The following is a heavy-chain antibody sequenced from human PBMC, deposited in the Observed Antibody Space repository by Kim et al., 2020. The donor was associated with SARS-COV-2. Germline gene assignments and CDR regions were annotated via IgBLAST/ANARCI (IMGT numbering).Heavy chain of an antibody. Sequence: GGSLRLSCAASGFTFSSYSMNWVRQAPGKGLEWVSSISSSSSYIYYADSVKGRFTISRDNAKNSLYLQMNSLRAEDTAVYYCARDRQYYYGSVDAFDIWGQGTMVTVSS. CDR3: ARDRQYYYGSVDAFDI. CDR1: GFTFSSYS. D-gene: IGHD3-10*01. CDR2: ISSSSSYI. J-gene: IGHJ3*02. V-gene: IGHV3-21*01.